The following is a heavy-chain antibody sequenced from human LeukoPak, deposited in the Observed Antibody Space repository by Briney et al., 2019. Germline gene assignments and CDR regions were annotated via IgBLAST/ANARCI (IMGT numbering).Heavy chain of an antibody. V-gene: IGHV4-30-4*01. D-gene: IGHD4-17*01. CDR1: GGSLSSGDYY. J-gene: IGHJ4*02. Sequence: SETLSLTCTVSGGSLSSGDYYWSWIRQPPGKGLEWIGYIYYSGSTYYTPSLKSRVTISVDTSKNQFSLKLSSVTAADTAVYYCARGVGDYVFDYWGQGTLVTVSS. CDR3: ARGVGDYVFDY. CDR2: IYYSGST.